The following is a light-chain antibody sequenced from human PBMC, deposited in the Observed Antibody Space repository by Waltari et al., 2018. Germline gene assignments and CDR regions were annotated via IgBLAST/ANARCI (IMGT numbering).Light chain of an antibody. J-gene: IGKJ1*01. V-gene: IGKV3-20*01. CDR1: QSLNRA. Sequence: IVLTQSPGTLSMSPGEGVTLSCRASQSLNRALAWYQQKPGQAPRLLIYNGFNRATDIPDRFSGSGSGTEFSLTISRLEPEDFAVYNCQHYVSLPATFGQGTRVEIK. CDR3: QHYVSLPAT. CDR2: NGF.